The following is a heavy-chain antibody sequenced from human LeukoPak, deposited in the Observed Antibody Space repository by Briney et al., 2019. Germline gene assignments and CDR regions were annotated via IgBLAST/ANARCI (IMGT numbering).Heavy chain of an antibody. J-gene: IGHJ5*02. CDR3: AKAPREYCSSTSCPNWFDP. CDR1: GFTFSSYA. CDR2: ISGSGGST. Sequence: GGSLRLSCAASGFTFSSYAMKWVRQAPGKGLEWVSAISGSGGSTYYADSVKGRFTISRDNSKNILYLQMNSLRAEDTAVYYCAKAPREYCSSTSCPNWFDPWGQGTLVTVSS. V-gene: IGHV3-23*01. D-gene: IGHD2-2*01.